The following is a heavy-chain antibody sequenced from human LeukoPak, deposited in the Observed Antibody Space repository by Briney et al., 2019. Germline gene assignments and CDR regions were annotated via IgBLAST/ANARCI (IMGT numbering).Heavy chain of an antibody. CDR1: GFSVSAYW. Sequence: GGSRRLSCAASGFSVSAYWMSWVRQTPEKGLEFVANIKQDGSVKNYMDSLKGRSTISRDNARESLYLEINSLRADDTAVYYCARDPDSSAFDLWGQGALVTVSS. CDR2: IKQDGSVK. V-gene: IGHV3-7*01. CDR3: ARDPDSSAFDL. J-gene: IGHJ4*02.